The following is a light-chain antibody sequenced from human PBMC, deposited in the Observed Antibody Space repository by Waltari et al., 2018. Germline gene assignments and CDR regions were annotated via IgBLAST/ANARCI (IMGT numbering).Light chain of an antibody. CDR2: DAS. J-gene: IGKJ5*01. V-gene: IGKV3-15*01. CDR1: QGIFSN. Sequence: EILMTQSPATLSVSPGERATLSCRASQGIFSNFAWYQQRPGQAPRLLIYDASTRAPGVPSRFSGSGSGTEFTLTIRSLQSEDSAVYYCQQYNVWPPITFGQGTRLEIK. CDR3: QQYNVWPPIT.